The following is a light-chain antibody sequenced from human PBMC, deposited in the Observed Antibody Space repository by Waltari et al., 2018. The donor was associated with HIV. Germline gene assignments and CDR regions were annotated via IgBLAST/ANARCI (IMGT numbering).Light chain of an antibody. V-gene: IGLV3-25*03. CDR1: SLPKQF. J-gene: IGLJ3*02. CDR2: KDS. Sequence: SSDLTQPPSLSVSPGQTATITCPGDSLPKQFGYWYQQKAGQAPVFIINKDSERPSGFPARFSGSSSGTTVTLTITEVQAEDEADYHCQSADSSGSFWVFGGGTKLTVL. CDR3: QSADSSGSFWV.